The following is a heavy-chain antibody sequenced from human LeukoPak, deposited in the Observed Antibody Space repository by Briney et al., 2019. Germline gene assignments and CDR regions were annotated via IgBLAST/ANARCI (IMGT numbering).Heavy chain of an antibody. J-gene: IGHJ4*02. V-gene: IGHV4-39*01. CDR1: GGSVSSSSSY. CDR2: IYYSGST. CDR3: ASPDLSNGRLYYFDY. D-gene: IGHD4-11*01. Sequence: SETLSLTCTVSGGSVSSSSSYWGWIRQPPGKGLEWIGSIYYSGSTHHNPSLKSRVTISVDTSKNQFSLKLGSVTAADTAVYYCASPDLSNGRLYYFDYWGQGTLVTVSS.